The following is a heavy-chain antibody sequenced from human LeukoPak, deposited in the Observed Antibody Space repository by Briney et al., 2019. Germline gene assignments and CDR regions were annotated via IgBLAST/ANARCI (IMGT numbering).Heavy chain of an antibody. J-gene: IGHJ4*02. D-gene: IGHD3-10*01. Sequence: PGGSLRLSCAASGFTFSSYAMSWVRQAPGQGLDWVSAISGSGGSTYYADSVRGRFTISRDNAKNSLYLQMTSLRDEDTAVYYCARGGGLLPFDYWGQGTLVTVSS. V-gene: IGHV3-23*01. CDR3: ARGGGLLPFDY. CDR2: ISGSGGST. CDR1: GFTFSSYA.